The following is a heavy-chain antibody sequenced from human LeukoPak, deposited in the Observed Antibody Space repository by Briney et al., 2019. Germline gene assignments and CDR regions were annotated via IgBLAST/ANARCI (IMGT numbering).Heavy chain of an antibody. Sequence: PGGSLRLSCAASGFTFSSSSMNWVRQAPGKGLEWVSSISSTSNYIYYVDSVKGRFTISRDNSKNTLYLQMNILRAEDTAIYYCAKDRAWGAFAYWGQGTLVTVSS. CDR1: GFTFSSSS. CDR2: ISSTSNYI. V-gene: IGHV3-21*04. CDR3: AKDRAWGAFAY. D-gene: IGHD1-26*01. J-gene: IGHJ4*02.